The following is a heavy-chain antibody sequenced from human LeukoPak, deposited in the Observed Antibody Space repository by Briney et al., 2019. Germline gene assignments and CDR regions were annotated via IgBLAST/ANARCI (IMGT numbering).Heavy chain of an antibody. CDR3: ARRGDDFWSGYHIDY. J-gene: IGHJ4*02. D-gene: IGHD3-3*01. CDR2: IHHRGTT. CDR1: GNSFSSGYY. V-gene: IGHV4-38-2*01. Sequence: SETLSLTCGVSGNSFSSGYYWGWIRQPPGKGLGGIGSIHHRGTTYYNPSLKSRVTISVDTSKNQFSLKLSPVTAADTAVYYCARRGDDFWSGYHIDYWGQGTLVTVSS.